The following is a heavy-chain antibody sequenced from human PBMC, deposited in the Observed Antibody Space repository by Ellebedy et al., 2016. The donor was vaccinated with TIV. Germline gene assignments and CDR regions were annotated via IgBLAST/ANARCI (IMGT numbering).Heavy chain of an antibody. V-gene: IGHV3-15*01. CDR3: TTGATVGDYYDY. Sequence: GESLKISXAASGFTFSNAWMSWVRQAPGKGLEWVGRIKSKTEGGTTDYAAHVKGRFSISRDDSKNTLSLEMNSLKTVDTAVYYCTTGATVGDYYDYWGQGTLATVSS. D-gene: IGHD3-16*01. CDR2: IKSKTEGGTT. J-gene: IGHJ4*02. CDR1: GFTFSNAW.